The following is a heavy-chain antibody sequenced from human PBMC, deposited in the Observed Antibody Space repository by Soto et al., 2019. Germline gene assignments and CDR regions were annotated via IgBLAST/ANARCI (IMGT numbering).Heavy chain of an antibody. CDR1: GYTFTTYG. J-gene: IGHJ5*02. CDR2: ISPYNGNT. CDR3: AREYSSSWYGWFDP. V-gene: IGHV1-18*04. Sequence: QVQLVQSGAEVKKPGASVKVSCKASGYTFTTYGISWVRQAPGQGLEWMGWISPYNGNTKYAQKFQGRVTMTTDTSKSTAYMELRSLRSDDTALYYCAREYSSSWYGWFDPWGQGTLVTVSS. D-gene: IGHD6-13*01.